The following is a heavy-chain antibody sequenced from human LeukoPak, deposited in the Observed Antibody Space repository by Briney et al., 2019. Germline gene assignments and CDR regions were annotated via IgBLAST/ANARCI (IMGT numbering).Heavy chain of an antibody. J-gene: IGHJ6*02. D-gene: IGHD3-10*01. CDR3: ARERVTMVRGLSGMDV. V-gene: IGHV4-31*03. CDR2: ISYSGST. Sequence: PSQTLSLTCSVSGASINSGGFYWSWIRQHPGKGLEWIGYISYSGSTYYNPSLQSRLNISVDTSQSQFSLRLTSVTAADTAVYYCARERVTMVRGLSGMDVWGQGTTVTVSS. CDR1: GASINSGGFY.